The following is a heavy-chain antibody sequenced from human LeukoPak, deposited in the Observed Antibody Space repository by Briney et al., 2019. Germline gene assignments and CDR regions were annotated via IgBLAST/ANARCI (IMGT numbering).Heavy chain of an antibody. D-gene: IGHD4-23*01. CDR1: VFSFSNCS. J-gene: IGHJ3*02. CDR2: ISSSSTYI. Sequence: GSLRLSCAASVFSFSNCSMNWVRQAPWKGLEWVSSISSSSTYIYYADSLEGRFTISRDNVRNSLYLQMNSLRAEDTAVYYCAGDYEGNLAFDSWGQGRIVSVSS. CDR3: AGDYEGNLAFDS. V-gene: IGHV3-21*01.